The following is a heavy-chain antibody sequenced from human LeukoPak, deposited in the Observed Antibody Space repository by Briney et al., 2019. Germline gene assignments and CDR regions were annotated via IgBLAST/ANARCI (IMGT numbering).Heavy chain of an antibody. J-gene: IGHJ4*02. CDR3: ARALGAPAPFNY. Sequence: SETLSLTCAVSGGSISSSNWWSWVRQPPGKGLEWSGEIYHSGSTNYNPSLKSRVTISVDTPKHQFSLKLRSVTAADTAVYYCARALGAPAPFNYGGQETLVTVSS. D-gene: IGHD1-26*01. CDR1: GGSISSSNW. V-gene: IGHV4-4*02. CDR2: IYHSGST.